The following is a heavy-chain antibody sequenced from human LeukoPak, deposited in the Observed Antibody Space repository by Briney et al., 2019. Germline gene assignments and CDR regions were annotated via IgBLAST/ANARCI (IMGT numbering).Heavy chain of an antibody. CDR1: GFAFDDYA. J-gene: IGHJ4*02. CDR2: ISGDGGST. Sequence: PGGSLRLSCAASGFAFDDYAMDWVRQAPGTGLEWVSLISGDGGSTYYADSVKGRFTISRDNSKNSLYLQMNSLRTEDTALYYCAKDIRGDGDNSRCDYWGQGTLVTVS. D-gene: IGHD5-24*01. CDR3: AKDIRGDGDNSRCDY. V-gene: IGHV3-43*02.